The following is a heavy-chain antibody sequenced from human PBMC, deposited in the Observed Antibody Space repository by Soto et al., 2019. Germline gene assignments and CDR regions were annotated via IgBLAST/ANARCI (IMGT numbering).Heavy chain of an antibody. CDR1: GYTFTTYA. D-gene: IGHD6-13*01. V-gene: IGHV1-3*05. CDR2: IVAGNGDT. CDR3: ARDGATAGTPRNWFDP. Sequence: QVQLVQSGAEEKKPGASVKVSCKASGYTFTTYAVHWVRQAPGQRLEWMGWIVAGNGDTRYSQKFQGRVTITRDTSATTAYMELSSLRSEDTAGYYCARDGATAGTPRNWFDPWGQGTLVTVSS. J-gene: IGHJ5*02.